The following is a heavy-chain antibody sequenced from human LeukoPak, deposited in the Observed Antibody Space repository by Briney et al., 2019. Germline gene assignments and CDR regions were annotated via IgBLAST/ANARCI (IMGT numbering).Heavy chain of an antibody. CDR2: INPNSGGT. V-gene: IGHV1-2*02. CDR3: ARGYYDSSGYYSYYYYYYYMDV. CDR1: GYTFTGYY. J-gene: IGHJ6*03. Sequence: ASVKVSCKASGYTFTGYYMHWVRQAPGQGLEWMGWINPNSGGTNYAQKFQGRVTITRNTSISTAYMELSSLRSEDTAVYYCARGYYDSSGYYSYYYYYYYMDVWGKGTTVTVSS. D-gene: IGHD3-22*01.